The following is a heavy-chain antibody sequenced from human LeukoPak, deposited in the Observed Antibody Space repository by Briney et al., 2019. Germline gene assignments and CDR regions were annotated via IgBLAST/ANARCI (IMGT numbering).Heavy chain of an antibody. D-gene: IGHD7-27*01. CDR1: GFTVSSNY. CDR3: ARDGTGHRWGHFDY. J-gene: IGHJ4*02. Sequence: QSGGSLRLSCAASGFTVSSNYMSWVRQAPGKGLEWVSVIYSGGSTYYADSVKGRFTISRDNSKNTLYLQMNSLRAEDTAVYYCARDGTGHRWGHFDYWGQGTLVTVSS. CDR2: IYSGGST. V-gene: IGHV3-53*01.